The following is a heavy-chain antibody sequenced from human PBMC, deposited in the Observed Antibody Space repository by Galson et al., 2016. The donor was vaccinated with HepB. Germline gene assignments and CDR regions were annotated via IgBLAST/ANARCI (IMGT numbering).Heavy chain of an antibody. V-gene: IGHV1-46*01. CDR2: INPSTGTT. J-gene: IGHJ4*02. Sequence: SVKVSCKVSGYTLTSYFMHWVRQAPGQGLEWLGIINPSTGTTGYAQKFQGRVTTTRDTSTSTVYMELSSLRSEDTAVYYCARDRAVGITIVRGRSFDFWGQGTLVPVSS. D-gene: IGHD3-10*01. CDR3: ARDRAVGITIVRGRSFDF. CDR1: GYTLTSYF.